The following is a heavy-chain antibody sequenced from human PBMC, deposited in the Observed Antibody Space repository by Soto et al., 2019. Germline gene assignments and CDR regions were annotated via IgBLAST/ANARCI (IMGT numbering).Heavy chain of an antibody. D-gene: IGHD6-13*01. J-gene: IGHJ6*02. Sequence: EVQLVQSGAEVKKPGESLKISCKGSGYSFTSYWIGWVRQMPGKGLESMGIIYPGDSDTRYSPSFQGQVTISADKYISTAYLQWSSLKASDTAMYYCARPRSSSRNYYGMDVWGQGTTVTVSS. CDR1: GYSFTSYW. CDR2: IYPGDSDT. V-gene: IGHV5-51*03. CDR3: ARPRSSSRNYYGMDV.